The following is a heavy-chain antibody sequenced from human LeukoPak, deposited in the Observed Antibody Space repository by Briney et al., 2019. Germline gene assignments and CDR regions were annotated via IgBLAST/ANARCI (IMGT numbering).Heavy chain of an antibody. Sequence: SETLSLTCTVSGGSISSYYWSWIRQPPGKGLEWIGYIYYSGSTNYNPSLKSRVTISVDTSKNQFSLKLSSVTAADTAVYYCARVPYSLSSGSYYFDYWGQGTLVTVSS. J-gene: IGHJ4*02. CDR3: ARVPYSLSSGSYYFDY. V-gene: IGHV4-59*01. D-gene: IGHD3-10*01. CDR2: IYYSGST. CDR1: GGSISSYY.